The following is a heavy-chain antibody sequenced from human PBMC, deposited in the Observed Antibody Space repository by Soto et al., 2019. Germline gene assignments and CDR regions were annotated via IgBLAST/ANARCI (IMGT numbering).Heavy chain of an antibody. CDR1: GYTFTSYG. Sequence: ASVKVSCKASGYTFTSYGISWVRQAPGQGLDWMGWLSAYNGNTKYAQDLQGRVTMTTDTSTSTAYMELRSLRSDDTAMYYCARFSGGSYNTYYFYYGMDVWGQGTTVTVS. D-gene: IGHD2-15*01. CDR3: ARFSGGSYNTYYFYYGMDV. J-gene: IGHJ6*02. V-gene: IGHV1-18*04. CDR2: LSAYNGNT.